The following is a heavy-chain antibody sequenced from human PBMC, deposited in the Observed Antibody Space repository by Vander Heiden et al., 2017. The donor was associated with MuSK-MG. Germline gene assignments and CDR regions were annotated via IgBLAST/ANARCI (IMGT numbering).Heavy chain of an antibody. Sequence: EVQLVESGGGLVKPGGSLRLPCAASGFTFSSYSMNWVRQAPGKGLEWVSSINSRAKNIYYADAVKGRFTMSRDNARKSLYLKMKSLRVEDTAVYYCARECRSQLPLDYWGQGTLVTVSS. CDR2: INSRAKNI. J-gene: IGHJ4*02. D-gene: IGHD2-2*01. V-gene: IGHV3-21*02. CDR3: ARECRSQLPLDY. CDR1: GFTFSSYS.